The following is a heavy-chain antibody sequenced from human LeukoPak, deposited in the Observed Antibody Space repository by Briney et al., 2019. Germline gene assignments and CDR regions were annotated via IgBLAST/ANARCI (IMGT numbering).Heavy chain of an antibody. CDR1: SYSISSGYY. J-gene: IGHJ4*02. CDR2: IYYSGST. D-gene: IGHD1-20*01. Sequence: SETLSLTCTVSSYSISSGYYWGWIRQPPGKGLEWIGSIYYSGSTYYNPSLKSRVTISVDTSKNQFSLKLSSVTAADTAVYYCARTYNWNYVGYWGQGTLVTVSS. CDR3: ARTYNWNYVGY. V-gene: IGHV4-38-2*02.